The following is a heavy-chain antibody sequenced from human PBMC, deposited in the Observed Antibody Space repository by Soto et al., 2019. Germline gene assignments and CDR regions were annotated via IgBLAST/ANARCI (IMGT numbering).Heavy chain of an antibody. CDR2: ISGSGGST. CDR1: GFTFSSYA. CDR3: AKDLGWNYVSWFDP. V-gene: IGHV3-23*01. Sequence: GGSLRLSCAASGFTFSSYAMSWVRQAPGKGLEWVSAISGSGGSTYYADSVKGRFTISRDNSKNTLYLQMNSLRAEDTAIYYCAKDLGWNYVSWFDPWGQGTLVTVSS. J-gene: IGHJ5*02. D-gene: IGHD1-7*01.